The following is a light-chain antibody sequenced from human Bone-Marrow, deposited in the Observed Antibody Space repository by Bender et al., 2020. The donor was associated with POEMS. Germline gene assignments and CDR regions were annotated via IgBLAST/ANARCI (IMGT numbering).Light chain of an antibody. J-gene: IGLJ3*02. Sequence: QSVLTQPPSASGTPGQRVTISCSGGSSNIGAHAVNWYQHLPGTAPQLLIYASHRRPSEVPDRFSGSRSGPSPSLAVSGLQSEDEADAYCAVWDDRLNGWVFGGGTKLTVL. CDR3: AVWDDRLNGWV. V-gene: IGLV1-44*01. CDR1: SSNIGAHA. CDR2: ASH.